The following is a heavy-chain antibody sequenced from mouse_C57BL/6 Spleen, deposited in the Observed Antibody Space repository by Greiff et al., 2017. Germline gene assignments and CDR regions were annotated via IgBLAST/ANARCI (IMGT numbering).Heavy chain of an antibody. CDR1: GYTFTDYE. V-gene: IGHV1-15*01. CDR3: TRCGVSSPLAD. Sequence: QVQLKESGAELVRPGASVTLSCKASGYTFTDYEMHWVKQTPVHGLEWIGAIDPETGGTDYTQKFKGKAILTADKSSSPAYRELRHLTSEDSAVYDGTRCGVSSPLADGGKGTLGTVAA. J-gene: IGHJ3*01. CDR2: IDPETGGT. D-gene: IGHD1-1*01.